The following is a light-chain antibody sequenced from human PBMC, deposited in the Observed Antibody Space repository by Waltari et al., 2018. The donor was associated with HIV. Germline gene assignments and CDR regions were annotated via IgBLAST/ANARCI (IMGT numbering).Light chain of an antibody. CDR2: KIS. Sequence: VMTQTPLSAPVTLGQPASISCTSSYGLVHSDGNTYLTWLHQRPGQPPRLLIHKISQRFSGVPDRFSGSGAVTNFTLKISRVEVEDAGVFYCMQATYFPRTFGQGTRLEIK. V-gene: IGKV2-24*01. CDR3: MQATYFPRT. J-gene: IGKJ2*01. CDR1: YGLVHSDGNTY.